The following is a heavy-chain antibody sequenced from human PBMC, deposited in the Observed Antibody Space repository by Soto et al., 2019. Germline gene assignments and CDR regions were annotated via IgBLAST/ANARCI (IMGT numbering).Heavy chain of an antibody. CDR3: AKALRPSLNFFYYMDV. CDR2: LGGDGFTT. CDR1: GFTFGSYA. D-gene: IGHD2-2*01. V-gene: IGHV3-23*01. J-gene: IGHJ6*03. Sequence: EVQLLESGGNLVEPGGSLRLSCVVSGFTFGSYAMSWVRQAPEKGPEWVAILGGDGFTTYYADSVRGRFTISGDKSKSTLFLQMNNVRADDTGVYYCAKALRPSLNFFYYMDVWGRGTSVIVSS.